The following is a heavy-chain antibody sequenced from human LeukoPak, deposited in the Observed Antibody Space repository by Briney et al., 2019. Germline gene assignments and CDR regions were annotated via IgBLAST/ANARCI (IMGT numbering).Heavy chain of an antibody. V-gene: IGHV3-48*04. Sequence: GGSLRLSCTASGFTFSSFSMNWVRQAPGKGLDWVSHISARSDTIYYADSVKGRFTISRDNAKNTVYLQMNSLRAEDTAVYYCAREVVLTGTSVFDSWGQGTLVTVSS. CDR2: ISARSDTI. J-gene: IGHJ4*02. CDR1: GFTFSSFS. CDR3: AREVVLTGTSVFDS. D-gene: IGHD3-9*01.